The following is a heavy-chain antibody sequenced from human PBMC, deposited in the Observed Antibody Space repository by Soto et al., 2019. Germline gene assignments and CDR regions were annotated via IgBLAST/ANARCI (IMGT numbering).Heavy chain of an antibody. Sequence: EVQLLESGGGLVQPGGSLRLSCAASGFTFSSYAMSWVRQAPGKGLEWVSSISGYGGSTYYADSVKGRFTISRDNSKNTLYLQMNSLRAEDTAVYYCAKDLELEVFTAEYLDHWGQGSLGTVSS. CDR3: AKDLELEVFTAEYLDH. CDR2: ISGYGGST. CDR1: GFTFSSYA. V-gene: IGHV3-23*01. D-gene: IGHD1-1*01. J-gene: IGHJ4*02.